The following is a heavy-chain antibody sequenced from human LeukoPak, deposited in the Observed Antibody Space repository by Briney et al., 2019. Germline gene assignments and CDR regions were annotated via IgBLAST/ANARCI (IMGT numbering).Heavy chain of an antibody. J-gene: IGHJ4*02. CDR1: GFTFDDYD. D-gene: IGHD3-10*01. CDR3: ARDGEDHYYDY. Sequence: PGGSLRLSCAASGFTFDDYDMSWVRQAPGKGLEWVSVIYIGGTIYYADSVKGRFTISRDNSMNTVYLEMNSLRAEDTAVYYCARDGEDHYYDYWGQGTLVTVST. CDR2: IYIGGTI. V-gene: IGHV3-66*01.